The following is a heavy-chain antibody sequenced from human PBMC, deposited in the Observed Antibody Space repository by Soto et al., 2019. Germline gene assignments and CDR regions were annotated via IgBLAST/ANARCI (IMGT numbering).Heavy chain of an antibody. CDR2: IYHSGMT. D-gene: IGHD1-26*01. CDR3: ATVRWELHDAFDI. V-gene: IGHV4-31*03. J-gene: IGHJ3*02. CDR1: GGSISTGGYY. Sequence: QVQLQESGPGLVKPSPTLYLTGTGSGGSISTGGYYGSWIRQHPGRCLEWIGSIYHSGMTFSNPSLKSRVDISIDTSKNKFSLKLSSVTAADTAVYYCATVRWELHDAFDIWGQETMVSVSS.